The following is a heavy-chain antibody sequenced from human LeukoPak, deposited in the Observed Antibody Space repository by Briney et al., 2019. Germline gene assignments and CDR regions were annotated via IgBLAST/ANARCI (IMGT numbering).Heavy chain of an antibody. Sequence: SETLSLTSTVSGVSISSSNSYWGWIRQPPGKGLEWIGSIYYSGNTYYNASLKSQVSISLDTSKNQFSLKLSSVTAADTAVYYCARVREDPWNSAPHAFDIWGQGTMVTVSS. J-gene: IGHJ3*02. CDR2: IYYSGNT. V-gene: IGHV4-39*01. CDR3: ARVREDPWNSAPHAFDI. CDR1: GVSISSSNSY. D-gene: IGHD1-1*01.